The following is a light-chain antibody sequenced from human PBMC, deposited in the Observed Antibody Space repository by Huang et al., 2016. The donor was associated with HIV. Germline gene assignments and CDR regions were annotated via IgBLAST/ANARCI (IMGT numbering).Light chain of an antibody. CDR3: QQYNTNSGYT. CDR1: QSVSTW. CDR2: KAS. J-gene: IGKJ2*01. Sequence: DIQMTQSPSTLSASVGDRVTITCRASQSVSTWLAWYQQSPGKAPKLLIYKASSLQIGVPSRFSGSGSGTEFTLTISSLQPDDFATYYCQQYNTNSGYTFGQGTKLEIK. V-gene: IGKV1-5*03.